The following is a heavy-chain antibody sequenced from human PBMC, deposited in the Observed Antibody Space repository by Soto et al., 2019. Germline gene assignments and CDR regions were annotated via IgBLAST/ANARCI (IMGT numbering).Heavy chain of an antibody. D-gene: IGHD2-2*01. V-gene: IGHV1-69*01. CDR3: ATALGCRSTSCTLDY. CDR1: GGTFGSYA. CDR2: IIPVSGAA. Sequence: QVQLVQSGAEVQKPGSSVKVSCKASGGTFGSYAFSWVRQAPGQGLEWMGGIIPVSGAAHYEQKFQGRVTITADESTSTAYMELSSLSSQDTAVYYCATALGCRSTSCTLDYWGQGTRVIVSS. J-gene: IGHJ4*02.